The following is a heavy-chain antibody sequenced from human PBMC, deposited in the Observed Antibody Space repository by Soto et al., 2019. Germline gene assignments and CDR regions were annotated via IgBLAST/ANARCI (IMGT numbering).Heavy chain of an antibody. CDR2: ISYDGSNK. Sequence: GGSLRLSCAASGFPFSSYAMHWARQAPGKGLEWVAVISYDGSNKYYADSVKGRFTISRDNSKNTLYLQMNSLRAEDTAVYYCARGLDTHESYYYGMDVWGQGTTVTVSS. D-gene: IGHD1-1*01. J-gene: IGHJ6*02. CDR1: GFPFSSYA. V-gene: IGHV3-30-3*01. CDR3: ARGLDTHESYYYGMDV.